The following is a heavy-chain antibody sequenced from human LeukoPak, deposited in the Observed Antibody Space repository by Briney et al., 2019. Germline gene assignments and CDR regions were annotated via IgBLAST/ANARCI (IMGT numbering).Heavy chain of an antibody. CDR1: GFTFSSFG. CDR2: ISYDGSNK. V-gene: IGHV3-30*03. Sequence: GGSLRLSCAASGFTFSSFGMHWVRQAPGKGLEWVAVISYDGSNKYYADSVKGRFTISRGNSQNTLYLQMNSLRLEDTAVYYCGRLMGGYDSYFYGMDVWGQGTTVTVSS. J-gene: IGHJ6*02. D-gene: IGHD5-12*01. CDR3: GRLMGGYDSYFYGMDV.